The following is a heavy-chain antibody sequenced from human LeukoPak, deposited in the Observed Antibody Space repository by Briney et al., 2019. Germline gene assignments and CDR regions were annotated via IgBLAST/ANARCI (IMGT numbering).Heavy chain of an antibody. CDR2: ISGSGGST. CDR1: GFTFSSYA. V-gene: IGHV3-23*01. D-gene: IGHD3-10*01. Sequence: GGSLRLSCAASGFTFSSYAMSWVRQAPGKGLEWVSAISGSGGSTYYADSVKGRFTISRDNSKNTLYLQMNSLRAEDTAVYYCAKDLARSGSLDYYYYYMDVWGKGTTVTVSS. J-gene: IGHJ6*03. CDR3: AKDLARSGSLDYYYYYMDV.